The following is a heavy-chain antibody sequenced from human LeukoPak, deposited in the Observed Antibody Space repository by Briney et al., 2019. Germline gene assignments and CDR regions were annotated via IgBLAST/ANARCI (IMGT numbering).Heavy chain of an antibody. CDR3: ASTPIVVVPAAEYNWFDP. CDR1: GYTFTSYY. V-gene: IGHV1-46*01. D-gene: IGHD2-2*01. CDR2: INPSGGST. Sequence: ASVKVSCKASGYTFTSYYMHWVRQAPGQGLEWMGIINPSGGSTSYAQKFQGRVTMTRDTSTGTVYMELSSLRSEDTAVYYCASTPIVVVPAAEYNWFDPWGQGTLVTVSS. J-gene: IGHJ5*02.